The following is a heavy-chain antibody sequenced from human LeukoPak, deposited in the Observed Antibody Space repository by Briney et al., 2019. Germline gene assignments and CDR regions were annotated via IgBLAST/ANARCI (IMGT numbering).Heavy chain of an antibody. V-gene: IGHV3-23*05. CDR1: GFTFSSYH. CDR3: AKLGSGSYLTYFDY. CDR2: IYGSGSST. J-gene: IGHJ4*02. D-gene: IGHD1-26*01. Sequence: GGSLRLSCVASGFTFSSYHMSWVRQAPGKGLEWVSGIYGSGSSTYYADSVKGRFTISRDNPKNTLYLQMNSLRAEDTAVYYCAKLGSGSYLTYFDYWGQGILVTVSS.